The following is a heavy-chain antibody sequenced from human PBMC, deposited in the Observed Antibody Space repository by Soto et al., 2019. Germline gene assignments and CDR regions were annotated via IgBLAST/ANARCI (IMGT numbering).Heavy chain of an antibody. J-gene: IGHJ4*02. Sequence: QVQLVESGGGVVQPGGSLRLSCAASGFTFSSYGMHWVRQAPGKGLEWVAFISYDGSNKYYADSVKGRFTISRDNSKNTLHLQMNSLRAEDTAVYYCARDMIAFGGVIVHYWGQGTLLTVSS. D-gene: IGHD3-16*02. CDR1: GFTFSSYG. CDR2: ISYDGSNK. CDR3: ARDMIAFGGVIVHY. V-gene: IGHV3-30*03.